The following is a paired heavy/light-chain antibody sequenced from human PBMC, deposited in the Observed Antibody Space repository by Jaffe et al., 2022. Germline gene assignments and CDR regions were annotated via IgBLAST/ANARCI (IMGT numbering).Light chain of an antibody. CDR1: SGHINYA. CDR3: QTWGTGLVV. Sequence: QLVLTQSPSASASLGASVKLTCTLSSGHINYAIAWHQQQPEKGPRYLMKLKSDGSHSKGDGIPDRFSGSSSGAERYLTISSLQSEDEADYYCQTWGTGLVVFGGGTKLTVL. J-gene: IGLJ2*01. CDR2: LKSDGSH. V-gene: IGLV4-69*01.
Heavy chain of an antibody. CDR3: VRRPDDGDYEVDY. CDR1: GYDFPTYW. Sequence: EVQLVQSGAEVKKPGESLKISCKGSGYDFPTYWIGWVRQMPGKGLEWMGIIYPGDSDTRYSPSFRGQVTISADKSITTAYLQWNSLKASDTAMYYCVRRPDDGDYEVDYWGQGTLVTVSS. V-gene: IGHV5-51*03. D-gene: IGHD4-17*01. CDR2: IYPGDSDT. J-gene: IGHJ4*02.